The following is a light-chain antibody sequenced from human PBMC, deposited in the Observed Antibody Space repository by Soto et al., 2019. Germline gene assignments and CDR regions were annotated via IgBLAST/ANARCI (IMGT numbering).Light chain of an antibody. CDR2: GAS. CDR1: QSVSSSY. Sequence: ELVLTQSPGTLSLSPGDRATLSCRASQSVSSSYVAWYQQKPGQAPRLLVYGASTRATGIPDRFSATGSGTDFTLTISRLEPDEFAVYFCQQYGSSPLFTFGQGTKLDI. CDR3: QQYGSSPLFT. V-gene: IGKV3-20*01. J-gene: IGKJ2*01.